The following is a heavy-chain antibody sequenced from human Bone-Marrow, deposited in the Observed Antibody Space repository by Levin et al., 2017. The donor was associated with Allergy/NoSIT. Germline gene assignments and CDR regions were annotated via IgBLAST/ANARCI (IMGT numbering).Heavy chain of an antibody. Sequence: ASVKVSCTASGYTFTGNYIHWVRQAPGQGLEWMGCINPNNGGTHYGQKFQDRVTMTRDTSISTAYMELSRLTSDDTALYYCAKVGNQFSFGYWGQGTLVAVCS. J-gene: IGHJ4*02. CDR3: AKVGNQFSFGY. D-gene: IGHD5-24*01. CDR2: INPNNGGT. V-gene: IGHV1-2*02. CDR1: GYTFTGNY.